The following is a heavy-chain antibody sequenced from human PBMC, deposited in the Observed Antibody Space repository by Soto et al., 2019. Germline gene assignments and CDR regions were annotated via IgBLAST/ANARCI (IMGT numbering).Heavy chain of an antibody. V-gene: IGHV3-30*18. CDR2: ISSDGSEK. CDR1: RFTFSTYG. Sequence: QVQLVESGGGVVQPGRSLRLSCAPSRFTFSTYGVHWVRQPPGKGLEWVAVISSDGSEKYYAGSVKGRVSISRDNSKSTLYLQMDSLRAEDTAVYYCAKGAVTTSLYYFDYWGQGTLVTVSS. CDR3: AKGAVTTSLYYFDY. D-gene: IGHD4-17*01. J-gene: IGHJ4*02.